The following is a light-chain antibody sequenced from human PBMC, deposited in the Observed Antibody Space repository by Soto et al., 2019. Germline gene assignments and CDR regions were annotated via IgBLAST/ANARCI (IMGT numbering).Light chain of an antibody. CDR3: QQLNSCHSCT. CDR1: QGISSY. J-gene: IGKJ5*01. V-gene: IGKV1-9*01. CDR2: AAA. Sequence: DIQLTQSPSFLSASVGDRVTITCRAGQGISSYLAWYQQKPGKAPKLLIYAAATLQSGVPSRFSGSGAGTEFTLTISSLLPEDFATYYYQQLNSCHSCTFGQGTRVEIK.